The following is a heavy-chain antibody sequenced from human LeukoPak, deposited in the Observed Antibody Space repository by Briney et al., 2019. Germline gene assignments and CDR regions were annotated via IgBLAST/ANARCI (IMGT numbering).Heavy chain of an antibody. CDR3: AKDRHAMVRGVINFDY. CDR2: ISGSGGST. J-gene: IGHJ4*02. CDR1: GFTFRTYS. V-gene: IGHV3-23*01. Sequence: GGSLRLSCAASGFTFRTYSMHWVRQAPGKGLEWVSAISGSGGSTYYADSVKGRFTISRDNSKNTLYLQMNSLRAEDTAVYYCAKDRHAMVRGVINFDYWGQGTLVTVSS. D-gene: IGHD3-10*01.